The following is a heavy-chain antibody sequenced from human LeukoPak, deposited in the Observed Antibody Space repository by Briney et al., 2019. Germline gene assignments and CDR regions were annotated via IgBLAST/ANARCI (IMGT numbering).Heavy chain of an antibody. V-gene: IGHV3-66*01. D-gene: IGHD6-19*01. CDR2: IYSGGST. CDR3: ARDLRWGSGWYYAFDI. CDR1: GFTVSSNY. J-gene: IGHJ3*02. Sequence: GGSLRLSCAASGFTVSSNYMSWVRQAPGKGLEWVSVIYSGGSTYYADSVKGRFTISRDNSKNTLYLQMNSLRAEDTAVYYCARDLRWGSGWYYAFDIWGQGTMVTVPS.